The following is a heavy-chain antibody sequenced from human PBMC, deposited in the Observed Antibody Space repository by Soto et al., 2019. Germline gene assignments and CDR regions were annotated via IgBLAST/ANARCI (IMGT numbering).Heavy chain of an antibody. CDR1: GDSVSSNSAA. CDR2: TYFRAKWYN. V-gene: IGHV6-1*01. D-gene: IGHD2-8*01. J-gene: IGHJ4*02. CDR3: ARMVGGAVDS. Sequence: SQTLSLTCSISGDSVSSNSAAWNWIRQSPSRGLEWLGRTYFRAKWYNDYAVSGKSRITISPDTSKNQFSLHLNSVTPEDTALYYCARMVGGAVDSWGQGTLVTVSS.